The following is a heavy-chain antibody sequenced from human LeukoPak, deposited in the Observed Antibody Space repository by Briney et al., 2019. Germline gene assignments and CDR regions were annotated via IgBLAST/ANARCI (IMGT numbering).Heavy chain of an antibody. Sequence: GSLRLSCAASGFTFSSYAMHWVRQAPGKGLEYVPGISSNGSSTYYANSVNDRFTISRDNSKNTLYLQMGSLRAEDMAVYYCARAVLLWFGELLRSPPDYWGQGTLVTVSS. CDR2: ISSNGSST. J-gene: IGHJ4*02. D-gene: IGHD3-10*01. V-gene: IGHV3-64*01. CDR1: GFTFSSYA. CDR3: ARAVLLWFGELLRSPPDY.